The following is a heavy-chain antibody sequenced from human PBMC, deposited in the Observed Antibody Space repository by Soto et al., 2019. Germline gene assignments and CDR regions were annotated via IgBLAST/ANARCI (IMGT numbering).Heavy chain of an antibody. CDR3: ARAGNLDWFDP. CDR1: GGSFSGYY. V-gene: IGHV4-34*01. D-gene: IGHD3-16*01. CDR2: INHSGST. J-gene: IGHJ5*02. Sequence: QVQLQQWGAGLLKPSETLSLTCGVYGGSFSGYYWSWIRQPPGKGLEWIGEINHSGSTNYNPSLKSRVTMSADTSKNQFSLKLRSVTAADTAVYYCARAGNLDWFDPWGQGTLVTVSS.